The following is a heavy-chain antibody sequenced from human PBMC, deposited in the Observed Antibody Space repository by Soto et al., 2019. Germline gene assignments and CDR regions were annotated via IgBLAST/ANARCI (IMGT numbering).Heavy chain of an antibody. CDR3: ARGRTVVVAATPYYFDY. D-gene: IGHD2-15*01. CDR1: GGSISSGGYS. Sequence: SETLSLTCAVSGGSISSGGYSWSWIRQPPGKGLEWIGYIYHSGSTYYNPSLKSRVTISVDRSKNQFSLKLSSVTAADTAVYYCARGRTVVVAATPYYFDYWGQGTLVTVSS. V-gene: IGHV4-30-2*01. CDR2: IYHSGST. J-gene: IGHJ4*02.